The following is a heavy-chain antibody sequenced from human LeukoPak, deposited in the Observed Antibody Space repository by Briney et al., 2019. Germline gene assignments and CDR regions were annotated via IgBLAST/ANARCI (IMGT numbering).Heavy chain of an antibody. V-gene: IGHV1-18*01. Sequence: ASVKVSCKASGYTFTSYGISWVRQAPGQGLEWMGWISAYNGNTNYAQQLQGRVTMTTDTSTSTAYMELRSLRSDDTAVYYCARAQWLVLPFDYWGQGTLVTVSS. J-gene: IGHJ4*02. CDR1: GYTFTSYG. D-gene: IGHD6-19*01. CDR2: ISAYNGNT. CDR3: ARAQWLVLPFDY.